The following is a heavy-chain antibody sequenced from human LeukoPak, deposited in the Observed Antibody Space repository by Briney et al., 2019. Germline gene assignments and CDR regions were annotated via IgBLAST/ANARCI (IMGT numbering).Heavy chain of an antibody. D-gene: IGHD4-17*01. CDR3: AREAVVTTVNNWFDP. CDR1: GFTFSSYG. Sequence: GGSLRLSCAASGFTFSSYGMHWVRQAPGKGLEWVAVIWYDGSNKYYADSEKGRFTISRDNSKNTLYLQMNSLRAEDTAVYYCAREAVVTTVNNWFDPWGQGTLVTVSS. V-gene: IGHV3-33*01. CDR2: IWYDGSNK. J-gene: IGHJ5*02.